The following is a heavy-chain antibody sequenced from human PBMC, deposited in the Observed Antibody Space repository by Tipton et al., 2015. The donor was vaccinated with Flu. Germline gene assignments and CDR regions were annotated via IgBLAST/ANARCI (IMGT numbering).Heavy chain of an antibody. CDR1: GYDFTSAW. CDR3: ARRSALDAFDI. Sequence: QLVQSGAEVRKPGESQTISCQGSGYDFTSAWIAWVRLTPGKGLEWIGTIYPGDSDTTYNPSFEGQVTISAAKFISTAYLQWSSLRTSDSAIYFCARRSALDAFDIGGQGTVLAVSP. V-gene: IGHV5-51*03. J-gene: IGHJ3*02. CDR2: IYPGDSDT.